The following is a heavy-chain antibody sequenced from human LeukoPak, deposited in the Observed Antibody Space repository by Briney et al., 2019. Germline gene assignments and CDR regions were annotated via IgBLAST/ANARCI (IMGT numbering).Heavy chain of an antibody. V-gene: IGHV5-51*01. Sequence: GESLKISCKGSGYSFTSYWIGWVRQMPGKGLEWMGIIYPGDSDTRYSLSFQGQVTISADKSISTAYLQWSSLKASDTAMYYCATYSGYSSSSYYFDYWGQGTLVTVSS. CDR3: ATYSGYSSSSYYFDY. CDR2: IYPGDSDT. J-gene: IGHJ4*02. D-gene: IGHD6-13*01. CDR1: GYSFTSYW.